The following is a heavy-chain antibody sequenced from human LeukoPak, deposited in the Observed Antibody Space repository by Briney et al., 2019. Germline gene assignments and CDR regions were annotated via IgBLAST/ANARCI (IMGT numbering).Heavy chain of an antibody. CDR2: IWYDGSNK. D-gene: IGHD7-27*01. CDR3: ARVQLTGYYYYYGMDV. CDR1: GFTFSSYG. Sequence: GRSLRLSCAASGFTFSSYGMHWVRQAPGKGLEWVAVIWYDGSNKYYADSVKGRFTISRDNSKYTLYLQMNSLRAEDTAVYYCARVQLTGYYYYYGMDVWGKGTTVTVSS. J-gene: IGHJ6*04. V-gene: IGHV3-33*01.